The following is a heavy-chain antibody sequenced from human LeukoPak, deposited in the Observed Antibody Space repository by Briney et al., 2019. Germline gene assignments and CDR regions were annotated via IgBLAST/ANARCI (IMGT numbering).Heavy chain of an antibody. J-gene: IGHJ4*02. CDR3: ARDKSDGTSGYRVY. D-gene: IGHD3-22*01. CDR2: ISPYSGNT. CDR1: GYTFTSYG. Sequence: GASVKVSCKASGYTFTSYGISWVRQAPGHGLEWMGWISPYSGNTNYAQNVQGRVTMTTDTSTSTAYMELRSLISNDTAVYYCARDKSDGTSGYRVYWGQGTPVTVSS. V-gene: IGHV1-18*01.